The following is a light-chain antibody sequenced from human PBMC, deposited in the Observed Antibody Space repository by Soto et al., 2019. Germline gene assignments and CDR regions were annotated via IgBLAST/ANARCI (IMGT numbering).Light chain of an antibody. CDR1: QSVSGN. CDR3: QQYNNWPPT. CDR2: GAS. Sequence: EIVMTQSPATLSVSPGERATLSCRASQSVSGNLAWYQQKPGQAPRLLIYGASTRATGIPARFSGSGSGTAFTLTISSLQSEDFEVYYCQQYNNWPPTFGQGTKVEIK. V-gene: IGKV3D-15*01. J-gene: IGKJ1*01.